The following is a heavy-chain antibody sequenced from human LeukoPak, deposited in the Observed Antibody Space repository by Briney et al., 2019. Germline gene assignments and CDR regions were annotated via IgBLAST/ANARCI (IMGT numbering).Heavy chain of an antibody. D-gene: IGHD3-3*01. V-gene: IGHV1-8*03. CDR2: MNPNSGNT. J-gene: IGHJ5*02. Sequence: ASVKVSCKASGYTFTSYDINWVRQATGQGLEWMGWMNPNSGNTGYAQKFQGRVTITRNTSISTAYMELSSLRSEDTAVYYYARSPLQYYDFWSDYYSNNWFDPWGQGTLVTVSS. CDR3: ARSPLQYYDFWSDYYSNNWFDP. CDR1: GYTFTSYD.